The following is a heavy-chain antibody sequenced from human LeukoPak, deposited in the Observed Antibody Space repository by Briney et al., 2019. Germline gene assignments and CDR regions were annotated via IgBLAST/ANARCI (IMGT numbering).Heavy chain of an antibody. Sequence: GGSLRLSCVVSGLIVRSYWMSWVRQAPGKGLEWVANINQDGSEKYFVDSVRGRFTISRDNAKNLLHLQMNTLRAEDTAVYYCARERDGRFFDYWGQGTLVTVSS. CDR2: INQDGSEK. CDR3: ARERDGRFFDY. CDR1: GLIVRSYW. V-gene: IGHV3-7*01. J-gene: IGHJ4*02. D-gene: IGHD5-24*01.